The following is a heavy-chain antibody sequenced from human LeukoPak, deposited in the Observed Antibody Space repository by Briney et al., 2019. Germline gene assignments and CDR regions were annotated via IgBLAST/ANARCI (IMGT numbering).Heavy chain of an antibody. D-gene: IGHD3-22*01. J-gene: IGHJ4*02. CDR3: ARTPFDDSSGYYDY. V-gene: IGHV3-21*01. Sequence: GGSLRLSCAASGFTFSSYSMNWVRQAPGKGLEWVSSISSSSSYIYYADSVKGRFTISRDNDKNSLYLQMNSLRAEDTAVYYCARTPFDDSSGYYDYWGQGTLVTVSS. CDR2: ISSSSSYI. CDR1: GFTFSSYS.